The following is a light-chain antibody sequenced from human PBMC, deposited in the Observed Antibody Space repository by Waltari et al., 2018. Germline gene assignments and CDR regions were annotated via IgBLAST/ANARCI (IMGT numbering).Light chain of an antibody. CDR2: AAS. Sequence: DIQMTQPPPSLSASVGDSVTIPCRASQSINTYLNWYHQKPGKAPELLIYAASSLQRGVPSAFSGSGSGTDFTLTISSLQPEDFATYFCQQGHSPPFTFGPGTKVDIK. V-gene: IGKV1-39*01. CDR1: QSINTY. CDR3: QQGHSPPFT. J-gene: IGKJ3*01.